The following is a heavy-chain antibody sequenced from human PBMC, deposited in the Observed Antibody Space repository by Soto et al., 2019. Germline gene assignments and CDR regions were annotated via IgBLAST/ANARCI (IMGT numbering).Heavy chain of an antibody. D-gene: IGHD3-10*01. V-gene: IGHV3-64*01. CDR2: ISSNGGTT. Sequence: EVQLAESGGGMVQPGGSLRLSCVASGFTFSSYDMHWVRQAPGKGLEYVSSISSNGGTTYYGNSVKGRFTIARDNSKNTLDLPMGSLGAEDMAVSYCVRPDSETYDYWGQGTLVTVSS. CDR3: VRPDSETYDY. CDR1: GFTFSSYD. J-gene: IGHJ4*02.